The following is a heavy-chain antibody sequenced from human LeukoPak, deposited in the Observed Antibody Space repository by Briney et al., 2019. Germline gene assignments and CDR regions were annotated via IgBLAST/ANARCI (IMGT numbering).Heavy chain of an antibody. D-gene: IGHD3-3*01. CDR1: GFTFNSYW. V-gene: IGHV3-7*01. J-gene: IGHJ3*02. Sequence: GGSLRLSCVASGFTFNSYWMNWVRQAPGKGLEWVANIKQDGSEKYYVDSVKGRFTISRDNAKNSLYLQMNSLRAEDTAVHYCAKPITISGATDAFDIWGQGTMVTVSS. CDR3: AKPITISGATDAFDI. CDR2: IKQDGSEK.